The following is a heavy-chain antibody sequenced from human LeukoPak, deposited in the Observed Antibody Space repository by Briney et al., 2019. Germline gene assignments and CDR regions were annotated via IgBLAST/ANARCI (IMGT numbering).Heavy chain of an antibody. CDR1: GGSISTYY. J-gene: IGHJ4*02. D-gene: IGHD2-8*01. CDR2: IYYSGST. V-gene: IGHV4-59*01. CDR3: ARSGTKTNGFDY. Sequence: SETLSLICTVSGGSISTYYWSWIRQPPGKGLEWIGYIYYSGSTNYSPSLQSRVTISVDTSRNQFSLRLISVTAADTAMYYCARSGTKTNGFDYWGQGTLVTVSS.